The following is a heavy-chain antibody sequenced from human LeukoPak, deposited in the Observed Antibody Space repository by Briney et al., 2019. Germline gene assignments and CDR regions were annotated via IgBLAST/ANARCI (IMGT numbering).Heavy chain of an antibody. V-gene: IGHV3-15*01. Sequence: GGSLRLSCAASGFTFNYAWMSWVRQAPGKGLEWLGRIKSKTDGGTVDYAAPVKGRFTISRDDSRNTLYLQMNSLRAEDTAVYYCAKDPDSVAGYYFDYWGQGTLVTVSS. CDR1: GFTFNYAW. J-gene: IGHJ4*02. D-gene: IGHD6-19*01. CDR3: AKDPDSVAGYYFDY. CDR2: IKSKTDGGTV.